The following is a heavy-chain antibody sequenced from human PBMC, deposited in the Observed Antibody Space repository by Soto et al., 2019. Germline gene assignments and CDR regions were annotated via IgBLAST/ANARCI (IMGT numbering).Heavy chain of an antibody. CDR3: ASINAMDAFDI. CDR2: IWYDGSNK. D-gene: IGHD2-2*01. V-gene: IGHV3-33*01. J-gene: IGHJ3*02. CDR1: GFTFSSYG. Sequence: QVQLVESGGCVVQPGRSLRLSCAASGFTFSSYGMHWVRQAPGKGLEWVAVIWYDGSNKYYADSVKGRFTISRDNSKNTLYLQMNSLRAEDTAVYYCASINAMDAFDIWGQGTMVTVSS.